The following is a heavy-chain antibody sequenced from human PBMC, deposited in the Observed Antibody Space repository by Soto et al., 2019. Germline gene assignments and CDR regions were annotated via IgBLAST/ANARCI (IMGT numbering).Heavy chain of an antibody. CDR1: GGTFSSYT. J-gene: IGHJ6*02. CDR3: ARLAAAGTTDHYGMDV. D-gene: IGHD6-13*01. Sequence: QVQLVQSGAEVKKPGSSVKVSCKASGGTFSSYTISWVRQAPGQGLEWMGRIIPILGIANYAQKFQGRVTITADKSTSTAYMELSSLRSEDTAVYYCARLAAAGTTDHYGMDVWGQGTTVTVSS. V-gene: IGHV1-69*02. CDR2: IIPILGIA.